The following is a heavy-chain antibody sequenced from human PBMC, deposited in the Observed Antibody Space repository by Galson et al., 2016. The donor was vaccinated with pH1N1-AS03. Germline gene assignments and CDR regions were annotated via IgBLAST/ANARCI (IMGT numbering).Heavy chain of an antibody. D-gene: IGHD2-2*01. CDR2: SNHRGST. V-gene: IGHV4-34*01. J-gene: IGHJ4*02. Sequence: TLSLTCAVYGGSLSGYYWTWIRQPLGKGLQWIGESNHRGSTRGITTYNPSLKSRVTISVDTSKNQFSLNLNSVTAADTAVYYCARDAEGAAPTAIWYFGSWGQGTLVTVSS. CDR3: ARDAEGAAPTAIWYFGS. CDR1: GGSLSGYY.